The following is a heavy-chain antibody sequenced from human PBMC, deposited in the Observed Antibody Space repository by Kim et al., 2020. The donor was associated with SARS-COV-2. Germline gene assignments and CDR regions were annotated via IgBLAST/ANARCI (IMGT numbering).Heavy chain of an antibody. J-gene: IGHJ4*02. Sequence: GGSLRLSCAASGFTFSSYAMHWVRQAPGKGLEWVAVISYDGSNKYYADSVKGRFTISRDNSKNTLYLQMNSLRAEDTAVYYCARDLNFSGSYGYWGQGTLVTVSS. CDR2: ISYDGSNK. D-gene: IGHD1-26*01. V-gene: IGHV3-30*04. CDR1: GFTFSSYA. CDR3: ARDLNFSGSYGY.